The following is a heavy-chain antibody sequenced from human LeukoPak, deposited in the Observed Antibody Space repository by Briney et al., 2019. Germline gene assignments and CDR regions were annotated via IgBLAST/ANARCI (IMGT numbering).Heavy chain of an antibody. CDR3: AKDIQGYYDSSGYYDY. Sequence: SGGSLRLSCAASGFAFSDYYMSWIRQAPGKGLEWVSSISGSGGSTSYADSVKGRFTISRDNFKNTLYLQMNSLRAEDTAVYSCAKDIQGYYDSSGYYDYWGQGTLVTVSS. V-gene: IGHV3-23*01. D-gene: IGHD3-22*01. CDR1: GFAFSDYY. J-gene: IGHJ4*02. CDR2: ISGSGGST.